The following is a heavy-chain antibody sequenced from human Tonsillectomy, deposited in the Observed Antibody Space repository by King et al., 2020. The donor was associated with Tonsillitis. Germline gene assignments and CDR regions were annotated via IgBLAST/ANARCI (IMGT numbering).Heavy chain of an antibody. D-gene: IGHD5-24*01. CDR2: IGSKAYGGTT. J-gene: IGHJ3*02. CDR3: TTTYNDAFDI. V-gene: IGHV3-49*04. CDR1: GFIFGDYA. Sequence: VQLVESGGGLVQPGRSLRLSCTSSGFIFGDYAMSWVRQAPGKGLEWVGFIGSKAYGGTTEYAASVRGRFTISRDDSKSIAYLQMNSLKTEDTAVYFCTTTYNDAFDIWGQGTMVTVSS.